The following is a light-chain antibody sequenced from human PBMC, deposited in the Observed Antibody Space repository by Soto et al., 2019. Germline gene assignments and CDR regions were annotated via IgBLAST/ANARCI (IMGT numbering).Light chain of an antibody. Sequence: DIQMTQSPSTLSASVGDRVTITCRASRSISSGLAWYQKKPGKAPKLLIYDASTLESGVPSRFSGSGSGTEFTLTISSLQPEDFATYCCQHYSTVWSFGQGTKVEIK. J-gene: IGKJ1*01. CDR3: QHYSTVWS. CDR2: DAS. CDR1: RSISSG. V-gene: IGKV1-5*01.